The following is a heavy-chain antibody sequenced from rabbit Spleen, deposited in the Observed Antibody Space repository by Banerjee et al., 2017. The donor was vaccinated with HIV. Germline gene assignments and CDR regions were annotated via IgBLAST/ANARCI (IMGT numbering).Heavy chain of an antibody. CDR3: ARGSGSSTYASNL. J-gene: IGHJ4*01. CDR2: IGTGSSGST. CDR1: GFTLSSYW. Sequence: QSLEESGGDLVKPGASLTLTCTASGFTLSSYWMCWVRQAPGKGPEWIGSIGTGSSGSTYYASWARGRFTISKTSSTTVTLQMTSLTAADTATYFCARGSGSSTYASNLWGPGTLVTVS. V-gene: IGHV1S40*01. D-gene: IGHD8-1*01.